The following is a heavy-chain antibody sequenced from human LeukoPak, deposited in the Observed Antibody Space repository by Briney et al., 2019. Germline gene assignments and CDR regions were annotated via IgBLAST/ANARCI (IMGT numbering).Heavy chain of an antibody. V-gene: IGHV3-30*18. Sequence: GGSLRLSFAASGFTFSNYGMHWVRQAPGKGLEWVAVISYDGNDKYYADSVKGRFTISRDNSKNTLYLQMNSLRAEDTAVYYCAKDYDPYGAAYYFDHWGQGTLVTVSS. CDR1: GFTFSNYG. J-gene: IGHJ4*02. D-gene: IGHD4/OR15-4a*01. CDR3: AKDYDPYGAAYYFDH. CDR2: ISYDGNDK.